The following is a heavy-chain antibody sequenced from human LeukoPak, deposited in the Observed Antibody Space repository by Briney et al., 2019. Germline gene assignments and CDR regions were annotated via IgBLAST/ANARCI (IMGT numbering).Heavy chain of an antibody. Sequence: GGSLRLSCAASGFTVSSNYMSWVRQAPGKGLEWVSAIYSGDSTYYAASVKCRFTISRDNSKNTLYLQMNNLRAEDTAVYYCARAGDGNSVGYFDYWGQGTLVTVSS. V-gene: IGHV3-53*01. D-gene: IGHD5-24*01. CDR2: IYSGDST. CDR3: ARAGDGNSVGYFDY. J-gene: IGHJ4*02. CDR1: GFTVSSNY.